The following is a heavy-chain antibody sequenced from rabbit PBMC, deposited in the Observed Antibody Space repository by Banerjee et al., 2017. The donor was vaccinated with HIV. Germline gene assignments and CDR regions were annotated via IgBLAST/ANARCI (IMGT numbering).Heavy chain of an antibody. CDR3: ARAYAVSGYSLYYGMDL. Sequence: QQQLVESGGGLVQPEGSLTLTCTASGFSFSSSYYMCWVRQAPGKGLEWIGCIYAGSGSTYYASWVNGRFTISKTSSTTVTLQMTSLTAADTATYFCARAYAVSGYSLYYGMDLWGQGTLVTVS. V-gene: IGHV1S45*01. CDR1: GFSFSSSYY. J-gene: IGHJ6*01. CDR2: IYAGSGST. D-gene: IGHD8-1*01.